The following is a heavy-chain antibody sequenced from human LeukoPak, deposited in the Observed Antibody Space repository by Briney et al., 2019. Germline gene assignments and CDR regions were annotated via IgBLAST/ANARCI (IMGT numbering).Heavy chain of an antibody. CDR2: IYTSGST. D-gene: IGHD6-25*01. V-gene: IGHV4-4*07. J-gene: IGHJ4*02. CDR1: GGSISSYY. Sequence: SETLSLTCTVSGGSISSYYWSWIRQPAGKGLEWIGRIYTSGSTNYNPSLKSRVTISVDTSKNQFSLKLSSVTAADTAVYYCARRLRDFEELDYWGQGTLVTVSS. CDR3: ARRLRDFEELDY.